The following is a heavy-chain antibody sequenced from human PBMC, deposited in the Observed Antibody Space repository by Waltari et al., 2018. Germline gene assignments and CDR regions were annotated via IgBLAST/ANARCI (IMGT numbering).Heavy chain of an antibody. J-gene: IGHJ4*02. CDR3: ARDQGELLFYDY. D-gene: IGHD1-26*01. CDR1: GGTFSSYA. V-gene: IGHV1-69*09. CDR2: IIPILGIA. Sequence: QVQLVQSGAEVKKPGSSVKVYCKASGGTFSSYALSWVRQAPGQWLEWMGRIIPILGIANYAQKFQGRVTITADKSTSTAYMELSSLRSEDTAVYYCARDQGELLFYDYWGQGTLVTVSS.